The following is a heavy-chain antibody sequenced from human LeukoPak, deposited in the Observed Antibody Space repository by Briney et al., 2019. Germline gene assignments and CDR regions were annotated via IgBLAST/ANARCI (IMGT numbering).Heavy chain of an antibody. D-gene: IGHD2-21*02. J-gene: IGHJ4*02. CDR3: ARGPGYCGGDCYALGY. Sequence: TPSETLSLTCTVSGGSISSYFWSWIRQPAGKGLEWIGRIYSSGSTNYNPSLKSRVTMSVDTSKNQFSLKLSSLTAADTAVHYCARGPGYCGGDCYALGYWGQGTLVTVSS. CDR2: IYSSGST. CDR1: GGSISSYF. V-gene: IGHV4-4*07.